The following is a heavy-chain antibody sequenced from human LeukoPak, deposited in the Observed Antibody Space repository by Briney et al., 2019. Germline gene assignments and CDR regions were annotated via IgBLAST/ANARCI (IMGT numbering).Heavy chain of an antibody. J-gene: IGHJ6*03. CDR2: ISGSGGST. CDR3: AKDRCSNGVGCYYYYMDV. Sequence: GGSLRLSCAVTGFTFSSYAMSWVRQAPGKGLEWVSAISGSGGSTYYADSVKGRFTISRDSSKNILYLQMNSLRAEDTAVYYCAKDRCSNGVGCYYYYMDVWGKGTTVTISS. D-gene: IGHD2-8*01. V-gene: IGHV3-23*01. CDR1: GFTFSSYA.